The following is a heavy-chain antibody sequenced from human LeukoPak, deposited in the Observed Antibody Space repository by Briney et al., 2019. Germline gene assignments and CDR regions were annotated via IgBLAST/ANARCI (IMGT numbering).Heavy chain of an antibody. CDR1: GGSFSGYY. CDR2: INHSGST. CDR3: ARRAAAAYYYYYGMDV. V-gene: IGHV4-34*01. Sequence: SETLSLTCAVYGGSFSGYYWSWIRQPPGKGLEWIGEINHSGSTNYNPSLKSRVTISVDTSKNQFSLKLSSVTAAVTAVYYCARRAAAAYYYYYGMDVWGQGTTVTVSS. D-gene: IGHD6-13*01. J-gene: IGHJ6*02.